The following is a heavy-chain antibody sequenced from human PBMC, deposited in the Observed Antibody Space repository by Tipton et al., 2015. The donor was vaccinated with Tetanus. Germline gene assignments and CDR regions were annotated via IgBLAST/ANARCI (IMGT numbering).Heavy chain of an antibody. D-gene: IGHD4-17*01. CDR2: IYAPGIT. J-gene: IGHJ2*01. Sequence: TLSLTCTVSGGSITSNYWTWIRQPAGKGLEWIGRIYAPGITNYNPSLKSRVSMSVDTSKNQFSLRLSSVTAADTAVYYCARGREVTTVTIIGAHDWYFDLWGRGTLVTVSS. CDR1: GGSITSNY. V-gene: IGHV4-4*07. CDR3: ARGREVTTVTIIGAHDWYFDL.